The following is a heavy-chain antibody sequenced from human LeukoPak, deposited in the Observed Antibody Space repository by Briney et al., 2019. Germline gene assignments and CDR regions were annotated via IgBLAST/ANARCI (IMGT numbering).Heavy chain of an antibody. V-gene: IGHV1-24*01. CDR2: CDPEDGET. CDR3: ATLDGGKEVVPAAPFDY. D-gene: IGHD2-2*01. CDR1: GYTLTELS. J-gene: IGHJ4*02. Sequence: GASVKVSCKVSGYTLTELSMHWVRQAPGKGLEWMGGCDPEDGETIYAQKFQGRVTMTEDTSTDTAYMQLSSLRSEDTAVYYCATLDGGKEVVPAAPFDYWGQGTLVTVSS.